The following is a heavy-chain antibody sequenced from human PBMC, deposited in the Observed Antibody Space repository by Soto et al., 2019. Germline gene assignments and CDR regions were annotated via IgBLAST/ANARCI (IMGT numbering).Heavy chain of an antibody. D-gene: IGHD3-10*01. CDR2: ISYDGSNR. V-gene: IGHV3-30*18. CDR3: AKGGDAYNSFFDY. CDR1: GFTFGSYG. Sequence: HPGGSLRLSCAASGFTFGSYGIHWVRQAPGKGLEWVAVISYDGSNRYYADSVKGRFTISRDNSKNTLYLQMNSLRAEDTAVYYCAKGGDAYNSFFDYWGQGTPVTVSS. J-gene: IGHJ4*02.